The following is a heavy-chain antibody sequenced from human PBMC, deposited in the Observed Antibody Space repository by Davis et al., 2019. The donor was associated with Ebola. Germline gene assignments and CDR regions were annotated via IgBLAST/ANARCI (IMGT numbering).Heavy chain of an antibody. J-gene: IGHJ4*02. V-gene: IGHV3-7*01. CDR3: AKGSTPSS. CDR2: IKQDGSEK. Sequence: GESLKISCAASGFTFSSYWISWVRQAPGKGLEWVANIKQDGSEKYYVDSVKGRFTISRDNSKNTLYLQMNSLRAEDTAVYYCAKGSTPSSWGQGTLVTVSS. CDR1: GFTFSSYW. D-gene: IGHD6-13*01.